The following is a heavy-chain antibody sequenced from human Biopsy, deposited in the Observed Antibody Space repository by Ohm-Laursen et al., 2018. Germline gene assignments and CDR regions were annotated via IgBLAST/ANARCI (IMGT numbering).Heavy chain of an antibody. Sequence: GASVKVSCKASGGTFTNYAISWVRQAPGQGLEWMGGIIPIFGTANYAQKFQGRVTITADESTSTAYMELSSLRSDDTAVYYCARDALGGGSYRFFYWGQGPLVTVSS. CDR1: GGTFTNYA. CDR3: ARDALGGGSYRFFY. D-gene: IGHD1-26*01. V-gene: IGHV1-69*13. J-gene: IGHJ4*02. CDR2: IIPIFGTA.